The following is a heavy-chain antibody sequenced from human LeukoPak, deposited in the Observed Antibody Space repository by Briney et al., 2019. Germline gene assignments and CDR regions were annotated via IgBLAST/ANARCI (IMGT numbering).Heavy chain of an antibody. CDR1: GFTFSSYG. D-gene: IGHD6-13*01. CDR3: AKDSERYSSSWSGFDP. CDR2: IRYDGSNK. J-gene: IGHJ5*02. Sequence: GGSLRLSCAAFGFTFSSYGMHWVRQAPGKGLEWVAFIRYDGSNKYYADSVKGRFTISRDNSKNTLYLQMNSLRAEDTAVYYCAKDSERYSSSWSGFDPWGQGTLVTVSS. V-gene: IGHV3-30*02.